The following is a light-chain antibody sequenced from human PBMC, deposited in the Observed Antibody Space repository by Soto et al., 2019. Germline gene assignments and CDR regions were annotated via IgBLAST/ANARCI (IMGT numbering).Light chain of an antibody. Sequence: DIVMTQSPLSLPVTPGGPASISCRSSQSLLHSNGYNYLDWYLQKPGQSPQLLIYLGSNRASGVPDRFSGSGSGTYFTLKISRVEAEDVGVYYCMQSLQTAWTFGQGTKVDIK. V-gene: IGKV2-28*01. CDR3: MQSLQTAWT. J-gene: IGKJ1*01. CDR2: LGS. CDR1: QSLLHSNGYNY.